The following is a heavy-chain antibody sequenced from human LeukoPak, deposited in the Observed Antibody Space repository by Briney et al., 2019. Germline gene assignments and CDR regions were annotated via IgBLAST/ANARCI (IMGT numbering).Heavy chain of an antibody. CDR3: AKAPVTTCSGAYCYPFDY. CDR1: GFTFSSYE. J-gene: IGHJ4*02. D-gene: IGHD2-15*01. Sequence: PGGSLRLSCAASGFTFSSYEMNWVRQAPGKGLEWVSYISSSGSTIYYADSVKGRFTISRDSPKNTLYLQMNSLRAGVAAVYYCAKAPVTTCSGAYCYPFDYWSQGTLVTVSS. V-gene: IGHV3-48*03. CDR2: ISSSGSTI.